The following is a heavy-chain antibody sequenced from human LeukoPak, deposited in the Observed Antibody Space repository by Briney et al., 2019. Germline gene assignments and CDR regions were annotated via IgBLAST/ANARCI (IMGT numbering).Heavy chain of an antibody. D-gene: IGHD6-6*01. CDR3: ARVSIAAPTFANYYYMDV. J-gene: IGHJ6*03. Sequence: ASVNVSCKASGYTFTSYDINWVRQATGQGLEWMGWMNPNSGNTGYAQKFQGRVTMTRNTSISTAYMELSSLRSEDTAVYYCARVSIAAPTFANYYYMDVWGKGTTVTVSS. CDR1: GYTFTSYD. CDR2: MNPNSGNT. V-gene: IGHV1-8*01.